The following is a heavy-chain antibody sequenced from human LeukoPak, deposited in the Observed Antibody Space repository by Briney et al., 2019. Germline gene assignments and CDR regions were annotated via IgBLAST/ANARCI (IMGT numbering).Heavy chain of an antibody. CDR1: GGSISSGSYY. V-gene: IGHV4-61*02. CDR3: ARYIAVAGDAFDI. D-gene: IGHD6-19*01. Sequence: SQTLSLTCTVSGGSISSGSYYWRWIRQPAGKGLEWIGRIYTSGSTNYNPSLKSRVTISVDTSKNQFSLKLSSVTAADTAVYYCARYIAVAGDAFDIWGQGTMVTVSS. CDR2: IYTSGST. J-gene: IGHJ3*02.